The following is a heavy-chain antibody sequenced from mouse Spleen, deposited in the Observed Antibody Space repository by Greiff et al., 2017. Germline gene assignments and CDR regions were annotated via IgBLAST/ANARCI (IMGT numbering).Heavy chain of an antibody. V-gene: IGHV1-55*01. J-gene: IGHJ4*01. Sequence: VQLQQPGAELVKPGASVKMSCKASGYTFTSYWITWVKQRPGQGLEWIGDIYPGSGSTNYNENFKSKATLTVDTSSSTAYMQLSSLTSEDSAVYYCARREYYYAMDYWGQGTSVTVSS. CDR3: ARREYYYAMDY. CDR2: IYPGSGST. CDR1: GYTFTSYW.